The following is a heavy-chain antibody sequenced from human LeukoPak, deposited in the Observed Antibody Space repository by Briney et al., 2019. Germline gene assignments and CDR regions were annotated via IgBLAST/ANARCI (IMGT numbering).Heavy chain of an antibody. V-gene: IGHV4-4*09. CDR3: ARQGDGYNWEVDY. CDR2: IYISWST. CDR1: GGSINGYY. D-gene: IGHD5-24*01. J-gene: IGHJ4*02. Sequence: SETLSLTCTVSGGSINGYYWSWIRQPPGKGLERIGFIYISWSTNYNPSLTSQGAISVDTSKNQFSLKLSSVTAADTAVYYCARQGDGYNWEVDYWGQGTLVTVSS.